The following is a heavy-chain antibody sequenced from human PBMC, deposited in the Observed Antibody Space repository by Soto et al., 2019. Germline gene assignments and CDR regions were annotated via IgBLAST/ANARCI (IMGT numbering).Heavy chain of an antibody. CDR1: GYTFTGYD. D-gene: IGHD2-21*02. J-gene: IGHJ4*02. V-gene: IGHV1-8*01. CDR2: MNPNSGDT. Sequence: QGQLCQPGVEVKKPGASVRVSGKASGYTFTGYDLNWFRQPTEQGPDWLEWMNPNSGDTHYAQTFQGSGTMTRNTSISQASMELSSLRSEDTAMYDCARWYGGNSGDYWGQGTLVTVSS. CDR3: ARWYGGNSGDY.